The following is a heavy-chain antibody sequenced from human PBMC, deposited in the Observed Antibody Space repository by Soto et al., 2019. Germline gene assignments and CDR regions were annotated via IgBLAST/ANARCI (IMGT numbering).Heavy chain of an antibody. J-gene: IGHJ4*02. D-gene: IGHD3-22*01. CDR1: GGSFILYQ. Sequence: SETLSLTCAVYGGSFILYQWSWIRQPPGKGLEWIGEINHSGSTNYNASLKSRVTISIDTSKNQFSLKLNSVTAADTAMYYCARSSSDSSGFRQWGQGTLVTVSS. V-gene: IGHV4-34*01. CDR2: INHSGST. CDR3: ARSSSDSSGFRQ.